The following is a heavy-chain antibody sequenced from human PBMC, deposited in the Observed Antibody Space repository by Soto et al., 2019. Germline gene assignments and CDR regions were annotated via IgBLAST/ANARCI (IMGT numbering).Heavy chain of an antibody. CDR3: ARQRAWNDAFDF. J-gene: IGHJ4*02. CDR2: IYPADSDT. CDR1: GHSFTPYW. Sequence: GESLKISCKGSGHSFTPYWIGWVRQMPGKGLEWMGVIYPADSDTRYSPSFQGQVSFSADKSLTTAYLQWNNLKASDTARYYCARQRAWNDAFDFWGQGTLVTVSS. V-gene: IGHV5-51*01. D-gene: IGHD1-1*01.